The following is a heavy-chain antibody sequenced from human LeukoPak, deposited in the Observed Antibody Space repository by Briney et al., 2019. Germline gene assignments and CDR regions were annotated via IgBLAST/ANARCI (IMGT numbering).Heavy chain of an antibody. V-gene: IGHV1-2*02. Sequence: ASVKGSCKASGYTFTGYYIHWVRQAPGQGLEWMGWINPNSGGTNYAQKLQGRVTMTRDTSISTAYMDLSSLRSDDTAVYYCARRTADGYNLDHWGQGTLVTVSS. CDR1: GYTFTGYY. D-gene: IGHD5-24*01. CDR3: ARRTADGYNLDH. J-gene: IGHJ4*02. CDR2: INPNSGGT.